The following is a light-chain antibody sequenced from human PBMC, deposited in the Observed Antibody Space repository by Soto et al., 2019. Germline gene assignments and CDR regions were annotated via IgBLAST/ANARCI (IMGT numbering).Light chain of an antibody. Sequence: VMPQSPATPSVPPGARATLSCRASQSVRSHLAWSPQKPGQAPRLLLFGASTSATGVPARFRGSESATALTLTIRCLQSEDVEVDFGQQYNGWPRTFGGRTKVEIK. CDR2: GAS. J-gene: IGKJ4*01. CDR1: QSVRSH. CDR3: QQYNGWPRT. V-gene: IGKV3-15*01.